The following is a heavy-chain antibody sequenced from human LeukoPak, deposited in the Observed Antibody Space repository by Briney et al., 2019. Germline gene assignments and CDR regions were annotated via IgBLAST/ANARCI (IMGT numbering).Heavy chain of an antibody. J-gene: IGHJ4*02. CDR1: GGSISSYY. CDR2: IYYSGST. Sequence: SETLSLTCTVSGGSISSYYWSWIRQPPGKGLEWIGYIYYSGSTNYNPSLKSRVTISVDTSKNQFSLKLSSVTAADTAVYYCARVCYYDSSGYSFDYWGQGTLVTVSS. CDR3: ARVCYYDSSGYSFDY. D-gene: IGHD3-22*01. V-gene: IGHV4-59*12.